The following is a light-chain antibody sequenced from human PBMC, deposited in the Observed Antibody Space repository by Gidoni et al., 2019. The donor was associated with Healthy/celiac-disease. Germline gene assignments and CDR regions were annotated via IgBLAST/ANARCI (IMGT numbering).Light chain of an antibody. V-gene: IGKV3-11*01. Sequence: EIVLTQSPATLSLAPGERATPSCRASQSVSSFTACYQQKPGQAPRLLIYDASNRATGTPTRFSGSGAGTYFSLTISSLDPEDFAFYCCQQRSNWPLTFGGGTKVEIK. J-gene: IGKJ4*01. CDR3: QQRSNWPLT. CDR2: DAS. CDR1: QSVSSF.